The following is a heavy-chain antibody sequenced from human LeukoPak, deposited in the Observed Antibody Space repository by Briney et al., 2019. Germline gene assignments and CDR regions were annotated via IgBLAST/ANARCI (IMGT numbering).Heavy chain of an antibody. V-gene: IGHV1-3*01. Sequence: ASVKVSCKASGYTFTSYAMHWVRQAPGRRLEWMGWINAGNGNTKYSQKFQGRVTITRDTSASTAYMELSSLRSEDTAVYYCARVDEGRDGWGAFDIWGQGTMVTVSS. CDR3: ARVDEGRDGWGAFDI. CDR2: INAGNGNT. CDR1: GYTFTSYA. J-gene: IGHJ3*02. D-gene: IGHD3-16*01.